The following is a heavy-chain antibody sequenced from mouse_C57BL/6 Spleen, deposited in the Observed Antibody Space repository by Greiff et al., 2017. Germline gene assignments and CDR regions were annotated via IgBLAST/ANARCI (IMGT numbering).Heavy chain of an antibody. CDR2: IDPETGGT. V-gene: IGHV1-15*01. CDR3: TRSLRLWYFDV. Sequence: QVQLQQSGAELVRPGASVTLSCKASGYTFTDYEMHWVKQTPVHGLEWIGAIDPETGGTAYNQKFKGKAILTADKSSSTAYMELRSLTSEDSAVYYCTRSLRLWYFDVWGTGTTVTVSS. CDR1: GYTFTDYE. D-gene: IGHD1-2*01. J-gene: IGHJ1*03.